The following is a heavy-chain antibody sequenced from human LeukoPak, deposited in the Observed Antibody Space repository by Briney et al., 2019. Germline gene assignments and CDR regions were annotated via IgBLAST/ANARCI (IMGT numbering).Heavy chain of an antibody. CDR1: GFTVSSNY. J-gene: IGHJ4*02. D-gene: IGHD3-22*01. CDR2: IYSGGST. V-gene: IGHV3-53*01. CDR3: AKDRHISYYYDSSGYNLLNCFDY. Sequence: GGSLRLSCAASGFTVSSNYMSWVRQAPGKGLEWVSVIYSGGSTYYADSVKGRFTISRDNSKNTLYLQMNSLRAEDTAVYYCAKDRHISYYYDSSGYNLLNCFDYWGQGTLVTVSS.